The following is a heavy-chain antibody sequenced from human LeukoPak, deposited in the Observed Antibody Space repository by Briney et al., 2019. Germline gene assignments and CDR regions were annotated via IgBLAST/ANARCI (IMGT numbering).Heavy chain of an antibody. CDR3: AGGVILTGYYAYFDY. Sequence: TETLSLTCTVSGGSISNYYWSWIRQPAGKGLEWLGRIYTSENTNYNPSLKSRVTMSVDTSKNQFSLKLSSVTAADTAVYYCAGGVILTGYYAYFDYWGQGTLVTVSS. CDR1: GGSISNYY. J-gene: IGHJ4*02. D-gene: IGHD3-9*01. V-gene: IGHV4-4*07. CDR2: IYTSENT.